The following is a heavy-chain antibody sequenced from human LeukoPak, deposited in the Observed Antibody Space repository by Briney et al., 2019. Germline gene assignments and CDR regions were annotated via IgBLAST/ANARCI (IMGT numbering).Heavy chain of an antibody. CDR1: GFALSNYH. J-gene: IGHJ4*02. CDR3: AATGR. D-gene: IGHD2-15*01. CDR2: ITEGGDP. V-gene: IGHV3-48*03. Sequence: PGGSLRLSCVGSGFALSNYHVTWVRQAPGKGLEWVADITEGGDPHYADSVKGRFTISRDNAKNSLYLQMNSLRVDDTAVYYCAATGRWGQGTLVTVSS.